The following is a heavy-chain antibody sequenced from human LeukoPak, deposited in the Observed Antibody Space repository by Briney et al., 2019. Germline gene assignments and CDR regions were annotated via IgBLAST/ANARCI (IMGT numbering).Heavy chain of an antibody. Sequence: SAKVSCKPSGYTFSSYYMHWVRHTPGQGLEWMGIINTSGGSTSYAKKFQGRVTMTRDTSTSTVYMEMSSLRAEDTAVYYCARDLNYRIAAAGTRDFDYWGQGTLVTVSS. D-gene: IGHD6-13*01. CDR1: GYTFSSYY. CDR2: INTSGGST. CDR3: ARDLNYRIAAAGTRDFDY. V-gene: IGHV1-46*01. J-gene: IGHJ4*02.